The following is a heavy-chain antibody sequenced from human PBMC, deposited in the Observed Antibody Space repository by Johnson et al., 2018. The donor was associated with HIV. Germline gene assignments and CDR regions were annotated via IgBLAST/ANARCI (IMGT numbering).Heavy chain of an antibody. Sequence: RLSCAASGFTFSSYAMHWVRQAPGKGLEWVAFIRYDGSSKNYAKTVKGRFTISRDNSKNTLHMQMNSLRAEDTAMYYCAKDGLRLGVDSDFDVWGQGTMVIVSS. CDR2: IRYDGSSK. CDR3: AKDGLRLGVDSDFDV. D-gene: IGHD3-3*01. CDR1: GFTFSSYA. V-gene: IGHV3-30*02. J-gene: IGHJ3*01.